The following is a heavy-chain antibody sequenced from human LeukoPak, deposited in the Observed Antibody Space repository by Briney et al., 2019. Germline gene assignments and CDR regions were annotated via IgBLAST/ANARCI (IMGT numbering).Heavy chain of an antibody. CDR1: GFTFSSYG. D-gene: IGHD6-19*01. CDR3: AKQCGGSDWFDAFDI. V-gene: IGHV3-30*02. J-gene: IGHJ3*02. Sequence: PGGSLRLSCAASGFTFSSYGMHWVRQAPGKGLEWVAVIWYDGSNKYYADSVKGRFTISRDNSENTLFLQMNSLRAEDTAVYYCAKQCGGSDWFDAFDIWGQGTMVTVSS. CDR2: IWYDGSNK.